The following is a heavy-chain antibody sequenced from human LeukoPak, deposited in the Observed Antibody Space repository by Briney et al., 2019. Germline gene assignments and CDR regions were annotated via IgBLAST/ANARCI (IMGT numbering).Heavy chain of an antibody. J-gene: IGHJ5*02. D-gene: IGHD6-13*01. V-gene: IGHV4-31*03. CDR1: GGSISSGGYY. CDR2: IYYSGST. CDR3: ARERYSSSWYPWFDP. Sequence: PSETLSLTCTVSGGSISSGGYYWSWIRQHPGKGLEWIGYIYYSGSTYYNPSLKSRVTISVDTSKNQFSLKLSSVTAADTAVYYCARERYSSSWYPWFDPWGQGTLVTVSS.